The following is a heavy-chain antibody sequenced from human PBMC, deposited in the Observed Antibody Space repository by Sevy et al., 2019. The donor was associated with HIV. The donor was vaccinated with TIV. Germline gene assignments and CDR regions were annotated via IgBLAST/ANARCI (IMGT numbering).Heavy chain of an antibody. D-gene: IGHD3-16*02. V-gene: IGHV1-2*02. CDR2: INPNNGGT. CDR3: ARVGADDPRSYLRS. J-gene: IGHJ5*01. CDR1: GYTFTTYY. Sequence: ASVKVSCKASGYTFTTYYLNWVRQAPGQGLEWMGWINPNNGGTEYAQKFRGRVTLTRDTSSSTAYMELSTLTSDDTAVYYCARVGADDPRSYLRSWGHGTLVTVSS.